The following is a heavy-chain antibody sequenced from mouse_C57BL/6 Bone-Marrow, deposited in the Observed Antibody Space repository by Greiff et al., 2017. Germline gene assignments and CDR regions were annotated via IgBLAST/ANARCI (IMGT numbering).Heavy chain of an antibody. Sequence: QVQLQQPGAELVKPGASVKLSCKASGYTFTSYWMHWVKQRPGQGLEWIGMIHPNSGSTNYNEKFKSKATLTVDKSSSTAYMQLSSLTSEDSAVYYCAKPLITTVVGNWYFDVWGTGTTVTVSS. CDR2: IHPNSGST. V-gene: IGHV1-64*01. CDR3: AKPLITTVVGNWYFDV. J-gene: IGHJ1*03. CDR1: GYTFTSYW. D-gene: IGHD1-1*01.